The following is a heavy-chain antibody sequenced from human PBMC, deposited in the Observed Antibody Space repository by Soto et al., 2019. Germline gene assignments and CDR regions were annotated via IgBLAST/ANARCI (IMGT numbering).Heavy chain of an antibody. CDR3: TTVADGSGYRFDY. V-gene: IGHV3-15*01. CDR1: GFTFSNAW. J-gene: IGHJ4*02. CDR2: IKSKTDGGTT. Sequence: GALRLSCAASGFTFSNAWMSWVRQAPGKGLEWVGRIKSKTDGGTTDYAAPVKGRFTISRDDSKNTLYLQMNSLKTEDTAVYYCTTVADGSGYRFDYWGQGTLVTVSS. D-gene: IGHD3-10*01.